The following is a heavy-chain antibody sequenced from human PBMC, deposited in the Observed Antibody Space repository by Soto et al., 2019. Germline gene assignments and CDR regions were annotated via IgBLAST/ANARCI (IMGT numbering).Heavy chain of an antibody. D-gene: IGHD3-16*01. V-gene: IGHV3-30*14. CDR2: ISYTGGDQ. CDR3: ARDGFLYSGGVYYDP. Sequence: QVQLVQSGGGAVHPGDSLRLSCAASGFTFSTDALHWVRQAPGTGLEWVAFISYTGGDQYYADSVKGRFTISRDNSKNTVPLQMTSLKAEHTAVYYCARDGFLYSGGVYYDPWGQGALVTVSS. CDR1: GFTFSTDA. J-gene: IGHJ5*02.